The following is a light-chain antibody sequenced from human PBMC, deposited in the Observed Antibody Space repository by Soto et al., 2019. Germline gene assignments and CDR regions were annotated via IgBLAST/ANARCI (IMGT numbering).Light chain of an antibody. CDR1: SSDVGGYKF. Sequence: QSALTQPPSASGSPGQSVTISCTGTSSDVGGYKFVSWYQQHPGKAPKLIIYEVTKRPSGVPDRFSGSKSGNTASLTVSGLQADDEADYYCSSYAGSNLVFGGGTKLTVL. J-gene: IGLJ2*01. CDR3: SSYAGSNLV. V-gene: IGLV2-8*01. CDR2: EVT.